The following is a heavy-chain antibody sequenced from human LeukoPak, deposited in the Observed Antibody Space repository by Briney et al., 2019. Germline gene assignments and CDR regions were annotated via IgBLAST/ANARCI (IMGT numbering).Heavy chain of an antibody. J-gene: IGHJ2*01. Sequence: ASVKVSCKASGYTFTSYAMHWVRQAPGQRLEWMGWINAGNGNTKYSQKFRGRVTITRDTSASTAYMELSSLRSEDTAVYYCARERGGPSSGSRGYFDLWGRGTLVTVSS. CDR1: GYTFTSYA. CDR2: INAGNGNT. D-gene: IGHD3-10*01. CDR3: ARERGGPSSGSRGYFDL. V-gene: IGHV1-3*01.